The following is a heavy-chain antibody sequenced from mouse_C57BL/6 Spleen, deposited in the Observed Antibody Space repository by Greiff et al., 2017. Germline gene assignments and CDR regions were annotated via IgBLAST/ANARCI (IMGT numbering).Heavy chain of an antibody. J-gene: IGHJ1*03. CDR1: GYTFTSYW. D-gene: IGHD1-1*01. CDR3: ACYYYGSSYYWYFDV. Sequence: VQLQQPGAELVKPGASVKMSCKASGYTFTSYWITWVKQRPGQGLEWIGDIYPGSGSTNYNEKFKSKATLTVDTSSSTAYMQLSSLTSEDSAVYYCACYYYGSSYYWYFDVWGTGTTVTVSS. V-gene: IGHV1-55*01. CDR2: IYPGSGST.